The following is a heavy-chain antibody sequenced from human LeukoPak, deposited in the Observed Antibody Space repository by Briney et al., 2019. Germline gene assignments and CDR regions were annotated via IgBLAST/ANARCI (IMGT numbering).Heavy chain of an antibody. CDR3: ARVEGGGDY. CDR1: GFTFSSYG. J-gene: IGHJ4*02. CDR2: ISYDGSNK. D-gene: IGHD3-16*01. V-gene: IGHV3-30*03. Sequence: PGGSLRLSCAASGFTFSSYGMHWVRQAPGKGLEWVAVISYDGSNKYYADSVKGRFTISRDNSKNTLYLQMNSLRAEDTAVYYCARVEGGGDYWGQGTLVTVSS.